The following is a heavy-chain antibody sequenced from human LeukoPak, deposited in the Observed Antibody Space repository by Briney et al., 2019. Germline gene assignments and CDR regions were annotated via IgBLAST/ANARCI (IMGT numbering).Heavy chain of an antibody. D-gene: IGHD5-12*01. CDR1: GFTFSSYA. Sequence: GGSLRLSCAASGFTFSSYAMSWVRQAPGKGLEWVSAISGSGGSTYYADSVKGRFTISRDNSKNTLYLQMNSLRAEDTAVYYCARGRNSGYDLVLDYWGQGTLVTVS. CDR3: ARGRNSGYDLVLDY. CDR2: ISGSGGST. J-gene: IGHJ4*02. V-gene: IGHV3-23*01.